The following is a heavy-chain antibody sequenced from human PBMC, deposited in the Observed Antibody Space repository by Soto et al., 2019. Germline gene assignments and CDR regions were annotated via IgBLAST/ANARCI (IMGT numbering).Heavy chain of an antibody. CDR3: ARDCWDRYYYYYGMDV. D-gene: IGHD1-26*01. Sequence: QVQLVESGGGVVQPGRSLRLSCAASGFTFSSYGMHWVRQAPGKGLEWVAVIWYDGSNKYYADSVKGRFTISRYNSKNTQYLQMNSLRAEDTAVYYCARDCWDRYYYYYGMDVWGQGTKVTVSS. V-gene: IGHV3-33*01. J-gene: IGHJ6*02. CDR2: IWYDGSNK. CDR1: GFTFSSYG.